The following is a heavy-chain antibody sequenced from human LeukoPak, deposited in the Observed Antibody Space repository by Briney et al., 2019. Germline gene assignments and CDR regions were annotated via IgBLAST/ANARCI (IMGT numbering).Heavy chain of an antibody. CDR3: ARRFDGYSPFDY. CDR1: GDSVRNDFYY. J-gene: IGHJ4*02. Sequence: SETLSLTCSVSGDSVRNDFYYWSWIRQPPGKGLEWIGYIYYSGSTNYNPSLKSRVTISVDTSKNQFSLKLSSVTAADTAVYYCARRFDGYSPFDYWGQGTLVTVSS. CDR2: IYYSGST. V-gene: IGHV4-61*01. D-gene: IGHD5-24*01.